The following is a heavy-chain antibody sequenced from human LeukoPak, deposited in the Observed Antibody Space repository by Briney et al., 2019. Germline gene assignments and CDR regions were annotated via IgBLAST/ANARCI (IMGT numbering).Heavy chain of an antibody. CDR1: GYTFTSYG. CDR3: ASGLWFGGNDAFDI. V-gene: IGHV1-2*06. Sequence: ASVKVSCKASGYTFTSYGISWVRQAPGQGLEWMGRINPNSGGTNYAQKFQGRVTMTRDTSISTAYMELSRLRSDDTAVYYCASGLWFGGNDAFDIWGQGTMVTVSS. J-gene: IGHJ3*02. D-gene: IGHD3-10*01. CDR2: INPNSGGT.